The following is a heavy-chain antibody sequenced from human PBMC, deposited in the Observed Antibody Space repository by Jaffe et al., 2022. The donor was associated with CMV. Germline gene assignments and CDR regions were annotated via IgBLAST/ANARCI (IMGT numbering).Heavy chain of an antibody. D-gene: IGHD3-22*01. Sequence: QVQLQESGPGLVKPSGTLSLTCAVSGGSISSSHWWSWVRQPPGKGLEWIGEIYHSGSTNHNPSLKSRVTISVDKSKNQFSLRLSSVTAADTAVYYCASGWDSSGYRADLPFDYWGQGTLVTVSS. J-gene: IGHJ4*02. CDR2: IYHSGST. CDR1: GGSISSSHW. CDR3: ASGWDSSGYRADLPFDY. V-gene: IGHV4-4*02.